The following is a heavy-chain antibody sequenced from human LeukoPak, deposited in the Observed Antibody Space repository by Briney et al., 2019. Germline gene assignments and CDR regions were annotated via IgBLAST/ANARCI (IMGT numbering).Heavy chain of an antibody. V-gene: IGHV3-23*01. Sequence: PGGSLRLSCAASGFTFSSYAMSWVRQGPGKGLEWVSLISGSGGSTYYADSVKGRFTISRDNSKNTLYLQMNSLRAEDTAVYYCARSRRVRGVSGPDYWGQGTLVTVSS. CDR1: GFTFSSYA. D-gene: IGHD3-10*01. J-gene: IGHJ4*02. CDR2: ISGSGGST. CDR3: ARSRRVRGVSGPDY.